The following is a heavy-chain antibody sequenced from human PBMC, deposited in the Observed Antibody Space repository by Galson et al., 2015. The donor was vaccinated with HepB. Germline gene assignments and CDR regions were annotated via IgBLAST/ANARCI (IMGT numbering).Heavy chain of an antibody. D-gene: IGHD3-22*01. CDR3: ARDRSFGDYYDSSGYYLH. V-gene: IGHV3-11*06. J-gene: IGHJ4*02. Sequence: SLRLSCAASGFTFSDYYTSWIRQAPGKGLEWVSYISSSSSYTNYADSVKGRFTISRDNAKNSLYLQMNSLRAEDTAVYYCARDRSFGDYYDSSGYYLHWGQGTLVTVSS. CDR1: GFTFSDYY. CDR2: ISSSSSYT.